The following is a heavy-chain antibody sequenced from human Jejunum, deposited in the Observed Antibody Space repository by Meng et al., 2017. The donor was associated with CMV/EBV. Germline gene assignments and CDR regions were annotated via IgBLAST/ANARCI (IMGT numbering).Heavy chain of an antibody. CDR3: ARGGVPYGMDV. Sequence: AATGFTFSTDWRNWVRQAPGKGLEWVANIKENGGEKYYADSAKGRFSISRDNAKNSLYLQMNSLRVEDTAVYYCARGGVPYGMDVWGQGTTVTVSS. J-gene: IGHJ6*02. CDR1: GFTFSTDW. CDR2: IKENGGEK. V-gene: IGHV3-7*01. D-gene: IGHD2-8*01.